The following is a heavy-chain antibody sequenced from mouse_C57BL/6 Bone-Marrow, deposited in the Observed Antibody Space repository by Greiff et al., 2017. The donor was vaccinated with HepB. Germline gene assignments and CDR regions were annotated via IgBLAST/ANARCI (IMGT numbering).Heavy chain of an antibody. Sequence: EVHLVESGGGLVKPGGSLKLSCAASGFTFSDYGMHWVRQAPEKGLEWVAYISSGSSTIYYADTVKGRFTISRDNAKNTLFLQMTSLRSEDTAMYYCARTLITTVVARAMDYWGQGTSVTVSS. J-gene: IGHJ4*01. CDR1: GFTFSDYG. CDR2: ISSGSSTI. CDR3: ARTLITTVVARAMDY. V-gene: IGHV5-17*01. D-gene: IGHD1-1*01.